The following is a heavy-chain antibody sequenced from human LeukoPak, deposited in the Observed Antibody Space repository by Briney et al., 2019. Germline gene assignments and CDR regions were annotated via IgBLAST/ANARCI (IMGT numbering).Heavy chain of an antibody. CDR1: GGSISSYY. D-gene: IGHD3-22*01. Sequence: SETLPLTCTVSGGSISSYYWSWIRQPPGKGLEWIGYIYYSGSTKYNPSLKSRVTMSVDTPKNQFSLKLTSVTAADTAVYYCARDASYYDSSGYYRALGYWGQGALVTVSS. V-gene: IGHV4-59*01. CDR3: ARDASYYDSSGYYRALGY. CDR2: IYYSGST. J-gene: IGHJ4*02.